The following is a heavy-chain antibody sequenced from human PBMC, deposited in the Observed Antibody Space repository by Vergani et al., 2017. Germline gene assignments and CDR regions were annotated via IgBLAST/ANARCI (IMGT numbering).Heavy chain of an antibody. CDR2: ISSSSSYI. CDR3: ARDLFYYDSSGYYSGFFDY. CDR1: GFTFSSYS. Sequence: EVQLLESGGGLAQPGGSLRLSCAASGFTFSSYSMNWVRQAPGKGLEWVSSISSSSSYIYYADSVKGRFTISRDNAKNSLYLQMNSLRAEDTAVYYCARDLFYYDSSGYYSGFFDYWGQGTLVTVSS. D-gene: IGHD3-22*01. J-gene: IGHJ4*02. V-gene: IGHV3-21*01.